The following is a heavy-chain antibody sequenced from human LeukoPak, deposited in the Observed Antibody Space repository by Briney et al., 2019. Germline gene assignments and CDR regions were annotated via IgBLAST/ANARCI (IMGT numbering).Heavy chain of an antibody. J-gene: IGHJ4*02. Sequence: GGSLRLSCAASGFTFDDYAMHWVRQAPGKGLEWVSGISWNSGSIGYADSVKGRFTISRDNAKNSLYLQMNSLRAEDTALYYCAKGASGSYYRLYYFDYWGQGTLVTVSS. CDR3: AKGASGSYYRLYYFDY. D-gene: IGHD1-26*01. CDR2: ISWNSGSI. V-gene: IGHV3-9*01. CDR1: GFTFDDYA.